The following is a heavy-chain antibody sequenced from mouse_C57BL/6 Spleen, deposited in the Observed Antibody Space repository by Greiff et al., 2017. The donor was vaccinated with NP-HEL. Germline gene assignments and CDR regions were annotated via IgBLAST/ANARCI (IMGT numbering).Heavy chain of an antibody. CDR2: IYPGSGST. Sequence: QVQLQQPGAELVKPGASVKMSCKASGYTFTSYWITWVKQRPGQGLEWIGDIYPGSGSTNYNEKFKSKATLTVDTSSSTAYMQLSSLTSEDSAVCYRAGDYYGSSRDRYVDIWGTGTTVTVSS. CDR3: AGDYYGSSRDRYVDI. CDR1: GYTFTSYW. J-gene: IGHJ1*03. D-gene: IGHD1-1*01. V-gene: IGHV1-55*01.